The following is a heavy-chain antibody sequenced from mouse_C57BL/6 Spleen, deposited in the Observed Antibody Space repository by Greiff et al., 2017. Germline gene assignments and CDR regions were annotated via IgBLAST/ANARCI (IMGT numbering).Heavy chain of an antibody. CDR3: ARPVYYYGSSYVHYAMDY. D-gene: IGHD1-1*01. Sequence: DVHLVESGGGLVKPGGSLKLSCAASGFTFSDYGMHWVRQAPEKGLEWVAYISSGSSTIYYADTVKGRFTISRDNAKNTLFLQMTSLRSEDTAMYYCARPVYYYGSSYVHYAMDYWGQGTSVTVSS. CDR2: ISSGSSTI. V-gene: IGHV5-17*01. J-gene: IGHJ4*01. CDR1: GFTFSDYG.